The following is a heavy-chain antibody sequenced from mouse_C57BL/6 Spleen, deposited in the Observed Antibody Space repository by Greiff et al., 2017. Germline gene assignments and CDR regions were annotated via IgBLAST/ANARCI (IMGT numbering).Heavy chain of an antibody. Sequence: EVQLVESGGGLVKPGGSLKLSRAASGFTFSDYGMHWVRQAPEKGLEWVAYISSGSSTIYYADTVKGRFTISRDNAKNTLFLQMTSLRSEDTAMYYCARPVYGSWFAYWGQGTLVTVSA. J-gene: IGHJ3*01. D-gene: IGHD1-1*01. CDR3: ARPVYGSWFAY. CDR2: ISSGSSTI. CDR1: GFTFSDYG. V-gene: IGHV5-17*01.